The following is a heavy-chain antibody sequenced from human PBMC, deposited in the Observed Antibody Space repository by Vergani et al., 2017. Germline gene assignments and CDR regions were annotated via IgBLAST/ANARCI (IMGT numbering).Heavy chain of an antibody. CDR3: ARLRYDILTTD. D-gene: IGHD3-9*01. J-gene: IGHJ4*02. CDR2: IYYSGST. Sequence: QVQLQESGPGLVKPSQSLSLTCTVSGGSISSGGYYWSWIRQHPGKGLEWIGSIYYSGSTYYNPSLKSRVTISVDTSKNQFSLKLSSVTAADTAVYYCARLRYDILTTDWGQGTLVTVSS. V-gene: IGHV4-39*01. CDR1: GGSISSGGYY.